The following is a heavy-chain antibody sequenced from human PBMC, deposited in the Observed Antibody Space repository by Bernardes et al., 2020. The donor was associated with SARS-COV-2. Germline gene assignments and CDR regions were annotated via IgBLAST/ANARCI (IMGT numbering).Heavy chain of an antibody. J-gene: IGHJ4*02. D-gene: IGHD3-3*01. Sequence: SETLSLTCTVSGDSISSSSYYWGWLLQPPGKGLEWIGSIYYSGNTYYNPSLKSRVTISVDTSKNQFSLKLSSVTAADTAVYYCARQGDGYSLIYLESWGQGTLVTVSS. CDR1: GDSISSSSYY. V-gene: IGHV4-39*01. CDR2: IYYSGNT. CDR3: ARQGDGYSLIYLES.